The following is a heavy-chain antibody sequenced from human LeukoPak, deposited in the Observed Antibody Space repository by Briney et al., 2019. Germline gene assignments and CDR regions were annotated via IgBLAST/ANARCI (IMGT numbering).Heavy chain of an antibody. D-gene: IGHD3-3*01. CDR2: ISGSGVST. Sequence: PGGSLRLSCAASGFTFSSSWMHWVSQAPGPGLEWVSAISGSGVSTYYADSVKGRFTISRDNSKNTLYLQMNSLRAEDTAVYYCAKDWRGDEYYDFWSGYYPYYFDYWGQGTLVTVSS. CDR1: GFTFSSSW. V-gene: IGHV3-23*01. CDR3: AKDWRGDEYYDFWSGYYPYYFDY. J-gene: IGHJ4*02.